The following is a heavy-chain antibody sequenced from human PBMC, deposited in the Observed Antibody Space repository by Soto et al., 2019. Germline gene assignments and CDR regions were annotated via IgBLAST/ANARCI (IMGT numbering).Heavy chain of an antibody. Sequence: NPSETLSLTCTVSGGSISSYYWSWIRQPPGKGLEWIGYIYYSGSTNYNPSLKSRVTISVDTSKNQFSLKLSSVTAADTAVYYCARGGPRYHFDYWGQGTLVTVSS. CDR2: IYYSGST. CDR3: ARGGPRYHFDY. CDR1: GGSISSYY. D-gene: IGHD1-26*01. J-gene: IGHJ4*02. V-gene: IGHV4-59*01.